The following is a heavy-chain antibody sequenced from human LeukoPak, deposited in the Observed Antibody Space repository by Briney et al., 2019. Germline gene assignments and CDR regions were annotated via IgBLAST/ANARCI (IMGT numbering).Heavy chain of an antibody. J-gene: IGHJ6*02. CDR2: IYTSGST. CDR3: ARDGMGGGDADYYYYGMDV. CDR1: GGSISSYY. Sequence: KASETLSLTCTVSGGSISSYYWSWIRQPAGKGLEWIGRIYTSGSTNYNPSLKSRVTMSVDMSKNQFSLQLSSVTAADTAVYYCARDGMGGGDADYYYYGMDVWGQGTTVTVSS. V-gene: IGHV4-4*07. D-gene: IGHD4-17*01.